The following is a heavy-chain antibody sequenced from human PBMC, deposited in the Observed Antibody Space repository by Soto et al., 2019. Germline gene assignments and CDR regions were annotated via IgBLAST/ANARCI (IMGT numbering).Heavy chain of an antibody. Sequence: WGSLRLSCAASGFTFSSYAMSWVRQAPGKGLEWVSAISGSGGSTYYADSVKGRFTISRDNSKNTPYLQMNSLRAEDTAVYYSAKMKDDSSGYYRDAFDILGQGTMVTVS. CDR1: GFTFSSYA. CDR2: ISGSGGST. J-gene: IGHJ3*02. D-gene: IGHD3-22*01. V-gene: IGHV3-23*01. CDR3: AKMKDDSSGYYRDAFDI.